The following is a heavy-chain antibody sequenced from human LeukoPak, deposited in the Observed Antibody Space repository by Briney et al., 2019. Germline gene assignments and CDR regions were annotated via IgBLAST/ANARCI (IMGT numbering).Heavy chain of an antibody. J-gene: IGHJ6*04. CDR2: ISSSGSTV. D-gene: IGHD3-10*02. V-gene: IGHV3-48*03. CDR1: GFTFSSYE. CDR3: AELGITMIGGV. Sequence: QPGGSLRLSCAASGFTFSSYEMNWVRQAPGKGLEWVSYISSSGSTVYYADSVKGRFTISRDNAKNSLYLQMNSLRAEDTAVYYCAELGITMIGGVWGKGTTVTISS.